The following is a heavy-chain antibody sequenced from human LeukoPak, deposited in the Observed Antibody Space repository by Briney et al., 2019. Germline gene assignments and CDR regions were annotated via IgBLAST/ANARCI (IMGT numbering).Heavy chain of an antibody. V-gene: IGHV4-61*01. D-gene: IGHD1-26*01. CDR2: IYYSGST. Sequence: PSETLSLTCTVSGGSFNSGSYYWNWIRQPPGKGLEWIGYIYYSGSTNYNPSLKSRVTISVDTSKNQFSLKLSSVTAADTAVYYCARAACSGSYHSDYWGQGTLVTVSS. J-gene: IGHJ4*02. CDR1: GGSFNSGSYY. CDR3: ARAACSGSYHSDY.